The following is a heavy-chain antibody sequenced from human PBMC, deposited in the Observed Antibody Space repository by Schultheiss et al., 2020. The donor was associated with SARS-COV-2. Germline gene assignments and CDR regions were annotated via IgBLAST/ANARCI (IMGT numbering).Heavy chain of an antibody. J-gene: IGHJ4*02. D-gene: IGHD5-12*01. CDR2: ISYDGSNK. V-gene: IGHV3-30*04. Sequence: GGSLRLSCAASGFTFSSYAMHWVRQAPGKGLEWVAVISYDGSNKYYADSVKGRFTISRDNSKNTLYLQMNSLRAEDTAVYYCAKAGNSGYVFDYWGQGTLVTVSS. CDR3: AKAGNSGYVFDY. CDR1: GFTFSSYA.